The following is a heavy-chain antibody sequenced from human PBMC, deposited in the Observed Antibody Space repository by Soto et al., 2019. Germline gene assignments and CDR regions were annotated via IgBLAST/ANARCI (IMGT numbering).Heavy chain of an antibody. CDR3: AKGKELVVTAPDAFDI. CDR2: INHSGST. CDR1: GRSFSGYY. V-gene: IGHV4-34*01. Sequence: SETLSLTCAFYGRSFSGYYWSWIRQPPGKGLEWIGEINHSGSTNYNPSLKSRVTISVDTSKNQFSLKLSSVTAADTAVYYCAKGKELVVTAPDAFDIWGQGTMVT. J-gene: IGHJ3*02. D-gene: IGHD2-21*02.